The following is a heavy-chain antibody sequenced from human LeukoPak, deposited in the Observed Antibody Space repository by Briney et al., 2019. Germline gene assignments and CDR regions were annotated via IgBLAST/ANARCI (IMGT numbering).Heavy chain of an antibody. Sequence: SETLSLTCTVSGGSLNGYYWGWIRQPPGKGLECIGYIHSSEGAAHNASLKSRLTISLDTSKNQFSLTLSSVTAADTAVYYCARHVYGEGMVVWGKGTTVTVSS. CDR2: IHSSEGA. V-gene: IGHV4-59*08. D-gene: IGHD4-17*01. J-gene: IGHJ6*04. CDR1: GGSLNGYY. CDR3: ARHVYGEGMVV.